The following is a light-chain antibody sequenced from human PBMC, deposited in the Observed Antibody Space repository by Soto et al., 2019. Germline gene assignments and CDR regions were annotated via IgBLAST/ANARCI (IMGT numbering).Light chain of an antibody. CDR3: SSDTSTNTWV. CDR1: SSDVGGYNH. V-gene: IGLV2-14*01. J-gene: IGLJ3*02. CDR2: HVS. Sequence: QSALTQSASVSGSPGQSITISCTRTSSDVGGYNHVSWYQQQPGKAPKLIIYHVSNRPSGVSTRLSGCKSGNTASPTISGLQAEDEADYTSSSDTSTNTWVFGPGTKVTV.